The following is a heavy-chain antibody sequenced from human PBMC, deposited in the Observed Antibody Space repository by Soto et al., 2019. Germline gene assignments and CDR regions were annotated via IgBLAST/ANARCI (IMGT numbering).Heavy chain of an antibody. Sequence: GGSLRLSYAASGFTFSSYAMHWVRQAPGKGLEWVAVISYDGSNKYYADSVKGRFTISRDNSKNTLYLQMNSLRAEDTAVYYCARDREYSSSSQSFDYWGQGTLVTVSS. CDR2: ISYDGSNK. D-gene: IGHD6-6*01. CDR1: GFTFSSYA. J-gene: IGHJ4*02. CDR3: ARDREYSSSSQSFDY. V-gene: IGHV3-30-3*01.